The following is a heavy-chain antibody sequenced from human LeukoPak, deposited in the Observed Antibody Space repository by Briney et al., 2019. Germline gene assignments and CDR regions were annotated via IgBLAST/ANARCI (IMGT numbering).Heavy chain of an antibody. CDR1: GFTFRSYS. CDR3: AREYSSFDY. Sequence: GALRLSFSASGFTFRSYSMHRVRQAPGKGLEWVAVISYDGSNKYYADSVKGRFTISRDNSKNTLYLQMNSLRAEDTAVYYCAREYSSFDYWGQGTLVTVSS. J-gene: IGHJ4*02. CDR2: ISYDGSNK. D-gene: IGHD5-18*01. V-gene: IGHV3-30-3*01.